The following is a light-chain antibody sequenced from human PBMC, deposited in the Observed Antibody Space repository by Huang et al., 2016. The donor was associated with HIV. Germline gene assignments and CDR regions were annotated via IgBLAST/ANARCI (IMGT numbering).Light chain of an antibody. Sequence: DIQMTQSPSSLSASVKDRVTITCQASHDITNYLNWYQQKPGKAPKLLIYDASNLETGVPSRFSGSGSGTDFTFTISGLQPEDIATYYCQQHGDFPITFGQGTRLEIK. CDR1: HDITNY. CDR3: QQHGDFPIT. J-gene: IGKJ5*01. CDR2: DAS. V-gene: IGKV1-33*01.